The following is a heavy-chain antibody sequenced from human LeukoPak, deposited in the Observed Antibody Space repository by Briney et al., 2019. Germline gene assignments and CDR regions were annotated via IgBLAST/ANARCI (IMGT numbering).Heavy chain of an antibody. Sequence: GGSLRLSCAASGFTFSSYSMNWVRQAPGKGLEWVSSISSSSSYIYYADSVKGRCTISRDNAKNSLYLQMNSLRAEDTAVYYCARDPRAAGRLFDYWGQGTLVTASS. CDR2: ISSSSSYI. CDR3: ARDPRAAGRLFDY. V-gene: IGHV3-21*01. D-gene: IGHD6-19*01. J-gene: IGHJ4*02. CDR1: GFTFSSYS.